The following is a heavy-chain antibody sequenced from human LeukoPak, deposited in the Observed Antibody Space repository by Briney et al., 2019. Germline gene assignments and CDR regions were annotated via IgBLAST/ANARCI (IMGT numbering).Heavy chain of an antibody. V-gene: IGHV1-2*06. CDR1: GYTFTGYY. CDR2: INPNSGGT. J-gene: IGHJ5*02. CDR3: ATNSQWLVGNWFDP. Sequence: GASVKVSCKASGYTFTGYYMHWVRQAPGQGLEWMGRINPNSGGTNYAQKFQGRVTMTRDTSISTAYMELSRLRPDDTAVYYCATNSQWLVGNWFDPWGQGTLVTVSS. D-gene: IGHD6-19*01.